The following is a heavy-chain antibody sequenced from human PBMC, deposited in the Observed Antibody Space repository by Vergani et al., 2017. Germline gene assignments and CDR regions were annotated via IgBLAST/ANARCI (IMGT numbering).Heavy chain of an antibody. J-gene: IGHJ6*03. V-gene: IGHV4-34*01. Sequence: QVQLQQWGAGLLKPSETLSLTCAVYGGSFSGYYWSWIRQPPGKGLEWFGEINHSGSTNYNPSLKSRVTISVDTSKNQFSLKLSSVTAADTAVYYCARGNKDTAMVKAYYYYMDVWGKGTTVTVSS. D-gene: IGHD5-18*01. CDR1: GGSFSGYY. CDR3: ARGNKDTAMVKAYYYYMDV. CDR2: INHSGST.